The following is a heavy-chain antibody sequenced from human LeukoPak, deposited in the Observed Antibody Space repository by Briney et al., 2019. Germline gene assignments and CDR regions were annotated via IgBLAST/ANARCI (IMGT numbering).Heavy chain of an antibody. CDR1: GFTFSSYG. CDR3: AKGGRYSYGPRPLDY. Sequence: GGSLRLSCAASGFTFSSYGMHWVRQAPGKGLEWVAVISYDGSNKYYADSVKGRFTISRDNSKNTLYLQMNSLRAEDTAVYYCAKGGRYSYGPRPLDYWGQGTLVNVSS. V-gene: IGHV3-30*18. D-gene: IGHD5-18*01. J-gene: IGHJ4*02. CDR2: ISYDGSNK.